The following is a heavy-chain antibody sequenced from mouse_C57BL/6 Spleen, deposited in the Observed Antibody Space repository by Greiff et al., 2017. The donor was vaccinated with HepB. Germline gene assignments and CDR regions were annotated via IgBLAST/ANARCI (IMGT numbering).Heavy chain of an antibody. J-gene: IGHJ2*01. V-gene: IGHV3-2*02. D-gene: IGHD1-2*01. CDR1: GYSITSGYG. Sequence: ESGPGLVKPSQSLSLTCTVTGYSITSGYGWNWIRQFPGNKLEWMGYISYSGSTNYNPSLKSRISITRDTSKNQLFLQLNSVTTEDTATYYCARTARIKYWGQGTTLTVSS. CDR3: ARTARIKY. CDR2: ISYSGST.